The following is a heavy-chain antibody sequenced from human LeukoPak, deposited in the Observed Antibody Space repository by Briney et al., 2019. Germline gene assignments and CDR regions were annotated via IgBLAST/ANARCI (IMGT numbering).Heavy chain of an antibody. CDR2: IYNGNT. Sequence: GASVKVSCKASGYSFTNFGISWGRQAPGRGLEGVGWIYNGNTKYAQSLQGRVTMTTDTSTSTAYMELRSLISDDTAVYYCARGSSGTEGFDPWGQGTLVTVSS. D-gene: IGHD1-26*01. V-gene: IGHV1-18*01. CDR3: ARGSSGTEGFDP. CDR1: GYSFTNFG. J-gene: IGHJ5*02.